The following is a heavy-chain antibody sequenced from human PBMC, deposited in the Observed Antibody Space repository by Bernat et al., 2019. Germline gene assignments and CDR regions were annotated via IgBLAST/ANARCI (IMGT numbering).Heavy chain of an antibody. V-gene: IGHV4-61*02. D-gene: IGHD3-22*01. J-gene: IGHJ3*02. CDR1: GGSISSGSYY. Sequence: QVQLQESGPGLVKPSQTLSLTCTVSGGSISSGSYYWSWIRQPAGKGLEWIGRIYTSGSTNYNPSLKSRVTISVDTSKNQFSLKLSSVTAADTAVYYCASADYYDSSGYLSDAFDIWGQGTMVTVSS. CDR2: IYTSGST. CDR3: ASADYYDSSGYLSDAFDI.